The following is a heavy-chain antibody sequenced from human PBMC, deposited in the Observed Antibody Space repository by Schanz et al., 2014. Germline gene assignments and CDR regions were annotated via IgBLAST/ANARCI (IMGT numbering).Heavy chain of an antibody. CDR2: VSSRSDEI. V-gene: IGHV3-23*05. CDR3: ARGGSGSHYRLDY. Sequence: DVQLLESGGGLVQPGGSLRLSCSASTFTFDHYAMTWVRQAPGKGLEWVAAVSSRSDEIKYADSVRGRFTISRDNSRSTMYLQMNSLRAEDTAVYFCARGGSGSHYRLDYWGQGALVTVSS. J-gene: IGHJ4*02. CDR1: TFTFDHYA. D-gene: IGHD1-26*01.